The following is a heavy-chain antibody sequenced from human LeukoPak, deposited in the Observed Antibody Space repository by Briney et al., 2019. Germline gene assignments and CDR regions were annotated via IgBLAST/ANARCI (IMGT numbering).Heavy chain of an antibody. CDR2: ISTTGDT. V-gene: IGHV3-13*04. D-gene: IGHD1-26*01. J-gene: IGHJ4*02. Sequence: GGSLRLSCAASGFTFSSYDMHWVRQATGKGLEWVSAISTTGDTYYPGSVKGRFTIYRENAKSSLYLQMNSLRGEDTAVYYCGRGRSGSYFDSWGQGTLVTVSS. CDR3: GRGRSGSYFDS. CDR1: GFTFSSYD.